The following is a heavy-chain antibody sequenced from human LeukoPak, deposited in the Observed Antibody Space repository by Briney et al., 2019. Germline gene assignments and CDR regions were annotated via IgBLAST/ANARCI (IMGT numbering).Heavy chain of an antibody. D-gene: IGHD6-13*01. Sequence: GGSLRLSCAASGFAFSSYAMSWVRQAPGKGLEWVSAISGSGGSTYYADSVKGRFTISRDNSKNTLYLQMNSLRAEDTAVYYCAKDRSIAAAGTADYWGQGTLVTVSS. CDR1: GFAFSSYA. CDR2: ISGSGGST. J-gene: IGHJ4*02. V-gene: IGHV3-23*01. CDR3: AKDRSIAAAGTADY.